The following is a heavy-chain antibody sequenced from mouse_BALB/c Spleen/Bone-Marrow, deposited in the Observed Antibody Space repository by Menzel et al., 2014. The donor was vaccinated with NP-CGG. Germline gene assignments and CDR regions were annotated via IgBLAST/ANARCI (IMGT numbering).Heavy chain of an antibody. CDR3: ARKDYFGYAAMDY. V-gene: IGHV5-17*02. Sequence: EVHLVESGGGLVQPGGSRKLSCAASGFTLSSFGMHWVRQAPEKGLEWVAYISGGSSIIYYADTVKGRFTISRDNPKNTLFLQMPSLRSEDTAIYYCARKDYFGYAAMDYWGQGTSVTVSS. CDR1: GFTLSSFG. CDR2: ISGGSSII. D-gene: IGHD1-2*01. J-gene: IGHJ4*01.